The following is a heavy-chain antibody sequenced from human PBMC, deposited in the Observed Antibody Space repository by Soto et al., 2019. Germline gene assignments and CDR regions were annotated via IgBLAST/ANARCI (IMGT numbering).Heavy chain of an antibody. CDR2: ISSTTNYI. CDR3: ARESEDLTSNFDY. Sequence: GGSLRLSCAASGFTFTRYSMNWVRQAPGKGLEWVSSISSTTNYIYYGDSMKGRFTISRDSGKNSLYLEMHSLRAEDTAVYYCARESEDLTSNFDYWGQGTLVTFSS. J-gene: IGHJ4*02. V-gene: IGHV3-21*06. CDR1: GFTFTRYS.